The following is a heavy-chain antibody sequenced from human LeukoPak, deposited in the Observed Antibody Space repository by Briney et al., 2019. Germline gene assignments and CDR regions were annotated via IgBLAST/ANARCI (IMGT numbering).Heavy chain of an antibody. Sequence: SGGSLRLSCAASGFTFSDYCMSWIRQAPGKGLEWVSYTSSSASSMYYADSVKGRFTISRDNAKNSLYLQMNSLRAEDTAVYYCARHLSGITGYTYGRGIDYWGQGTLVTVSS. D-gene: IGHD5-18*01. V-gene: IGHV3-11*04. CDR2: TSSSASSM. J-gene: IGHJ4*02. CDR1: GFTFSDYC. CDR3: ARHLSGITGYTYGRGIDY.